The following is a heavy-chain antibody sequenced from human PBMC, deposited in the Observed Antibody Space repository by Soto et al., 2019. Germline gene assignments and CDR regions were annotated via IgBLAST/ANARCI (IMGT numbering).Heavy chain of an antibody. CDR1: GFSLSTSGVG. CDR3: AHFIAARNKYYFDY. V-gene: IGHV2-5*01. J-gene: IGHJ4*02. CDR2: IYWNDDK. D-gene: IGHD6-6*01. Sequence: ASGPTLVNPTQTLTLTCTFSGFSLSTSGVGVGWFRQPPGKALEWLALIYWNDDKRYSPSLKSRLTITKDTSKNQVVLTMTNMDPVDTATYYCAHFIAARNKYYFDYWGQGTLVTVSS.